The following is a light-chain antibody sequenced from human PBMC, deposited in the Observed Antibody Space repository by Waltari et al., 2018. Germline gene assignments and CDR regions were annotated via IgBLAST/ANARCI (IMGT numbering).Light chain of an antibody. CDR1: QSVSYS. Sequence: EIVLTQSPATLSLSPGERATLSCRASQSVSYSLAWYQQKPGQTPSLLIYSASNRATGIPARFSGSGSGSDFTLTISSLEPEDFAVYYCQQRSSWPRTFGQGTKVEIK. V-gene: IGKV3-11*01. J-gene: IGKJ1*01. CDR2: SAS. CDR3: QQRSSWPRT.